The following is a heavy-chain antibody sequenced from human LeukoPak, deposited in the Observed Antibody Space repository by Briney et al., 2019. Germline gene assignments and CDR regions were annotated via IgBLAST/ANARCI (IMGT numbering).Heavy chain of an antibody. V-gene: IGHV3-48*02. CDR3: AQKGGADY. J-gene: IGHJ4*02. D-gene: IGHD2-15*01. Sequence: GGSLRLSCAASGFTFSRFGMNWVRQAPGKGLEWVSYISSSSSSSMYYADSVKGRSTISRDNGKNSLYLQMNSLRDEDTAVYYCAQKGGADYWGQGTLVTVSS. CDR1: GFTFSRFG. CDR2: ISSSSSSSM.